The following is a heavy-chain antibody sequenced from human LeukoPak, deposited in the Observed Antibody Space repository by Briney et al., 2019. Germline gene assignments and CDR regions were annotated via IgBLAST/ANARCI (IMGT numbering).Heavy chain of an antibody. CDR1: GFTFSRSY. CDR2: IIYSGGAT. V-gene: IGHV3-23*01. CDR3: AKDGLYYDGSEHVYFFDS. Sequence: GGSLRLSCPASGFTFSRSYMTWLRQGPGTGLEFVASIIYSGGATYYADSVKGRFTISRDNSKNTLYLQMNSLRAEDTALYYCAKDGLYYDGSEHVYFFDSWGQGTLVTVSS. J-gene: IGHJ4*02. D-gene: IGHD3-22*01.